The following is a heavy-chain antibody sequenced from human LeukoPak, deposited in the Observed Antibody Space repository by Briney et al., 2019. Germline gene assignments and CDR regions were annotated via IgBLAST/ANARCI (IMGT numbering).Heavy chain of an antibody. CDR2: IYYSGST. Sequence: SQTLSLTCTVSGGSISSGGYYWSWIRQHPGKGLEWIGYIYYSGSTYYNPSLKSRVTISVDTSKNQFSLELSSVTAADTAVYYCARDIRIPDDYYGMDVWGQGTTVTVSS. CDR1: GGSISSGGYY. V-gene: IGHV4-31*03. D-gene: IGHD3-9*01. J-gene: IGHJ6*02. CDR3: ARDIRIPDDYYGMDV.